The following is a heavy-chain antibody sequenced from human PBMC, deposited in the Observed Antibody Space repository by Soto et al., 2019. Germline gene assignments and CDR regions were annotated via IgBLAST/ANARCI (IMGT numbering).Heavy chain of an antibody. V-gene: IGHV3-53*01. CDR2: IYSGGST. J-gene: IGHJ6*02. D-gene: IGHD5-18*01. CDR3: ARDRGYSYGGYYYYGMDV. CDR1: GFTVSSNY. Sequence: EVQLVESGGGLIQPGGSLRLSCAASGFTVSSNYMSWVRQAPGKGLEWVSVIYSGGSTYYADSVKGRFTISRDNSKNTLYLQMNSLRAEDTAVYYCARDRGYSYGGYYYYGMDVWGQGTTVTVSS.